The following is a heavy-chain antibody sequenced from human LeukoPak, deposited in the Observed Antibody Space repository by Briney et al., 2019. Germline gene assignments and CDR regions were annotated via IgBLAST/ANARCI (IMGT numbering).Heavy chain of an antibody. CDR2: ISAYNGNT. CDR3: AREYYYDSSGYYYRKLDY. J-gene: IGHJ4*02. V-gene: IGHV1-18*01. Sequence: ASVKVSCKASGYTFTSYGISWVRQAPGQGLEWMGWISAYNGNTNYAQKLQGRVTMTTDTSTSTAYMELRSLRSDDTAVYYCAREYYYDSSGYYYRKLDYWGQGTLVTVSS. CDR1: GYTFTSYG. D-gene: IGHD3-22*01.